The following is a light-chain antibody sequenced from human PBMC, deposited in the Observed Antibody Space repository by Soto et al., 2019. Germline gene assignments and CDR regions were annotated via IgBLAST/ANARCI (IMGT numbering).Light chain of an antibody. V-gene: IGKV3-20*01. CDR1: QSVSSSY. J-gene: IGKJ3*01. CDR3: RQYISSPLFS. Sequence: EIVLTQSPGTLSLSPGERATLSCRASQSVSSSYLAWYQQKPGQAPRLLIYGASSRATGIPDRFSGSGSGTDFTLTISRVEPEDVSVYYCRQYISSPLFSFGRGTKVDIK. CDR2: GAS.